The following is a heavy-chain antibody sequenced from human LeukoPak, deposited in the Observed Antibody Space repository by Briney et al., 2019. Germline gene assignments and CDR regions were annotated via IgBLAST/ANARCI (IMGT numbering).Heavy chain of an antibody. Sequence: ASVKVSCKASGYTFTTYHMHWVRQALGQGLVWMGTINPSGGRTHYAQRFQARVTMTSDTSTSTVYMDLSSLRSEDTAVYYCARPADTGVDASDLWGQGTMVIVSS. D-gene: IGHD3-10*01. CDR3: ARPADTGVDASDL. J-gene: IGHJ3*01. CDR2: INPSGGRT. CDR1: GYTFTTYH. V-gene: IGHV1-46*01.